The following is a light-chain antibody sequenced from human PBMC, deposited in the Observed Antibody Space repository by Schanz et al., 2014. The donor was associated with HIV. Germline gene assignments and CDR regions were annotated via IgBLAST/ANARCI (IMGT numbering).Light chain of an antibody. CDR1: QSVTSNY. CDR3: QQYGTSLIT. Sequence: TVMTQSPGTLSVSPGERATLSCRASQSVTSNYLAWYQQKPGQAPRLLIYGASRRASGIPDRFSGSGSGTDFTLTIIRLEPEDFAVYYCQQYGTSLITFGQGTRLEI. V-gene: IGKV3-20*01. CDR2: GAS. J-gene: IGKJ5*01.